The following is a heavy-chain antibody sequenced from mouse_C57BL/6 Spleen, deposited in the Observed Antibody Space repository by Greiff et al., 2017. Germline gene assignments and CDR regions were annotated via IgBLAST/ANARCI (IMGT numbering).Heavy chain of an antibody. V-gene: IGHV5-6*02. CDR1: GFTFSSYG. CDR3: ARHLNWASDY. CDR2: ISSGGSYT. J-gene: IGHJ2*01. Sequence: DVMLVESGGDLVKPGGSLKLSCAASGFTFSSYGMSWVRQTPDKKLEWVATISSGGSYTYYPDSVKGRFTISRDNAKNNLYRQMSSLKSEDTAMYYCARHLNWASDYWGQGTTLTVSS. D-gene: IGHD4-1*01.